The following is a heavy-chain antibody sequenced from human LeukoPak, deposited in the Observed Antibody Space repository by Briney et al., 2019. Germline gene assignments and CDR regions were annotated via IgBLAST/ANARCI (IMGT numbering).Heavy chain of an antibody. CDR1: GYTFTSYA. CDR3: ARDADSSGWSPKYFDY. D-gene: IGHD6-19*01. Sequence: ASVKVSCKASGYTFTSYAMHWVRQAPGQRLEWMGWINAGNGNTKYSQKFQGRVTITRDTSASTAYMELSSLRSEDTAVYYCARDADSSGWSPKYFDYWGQGTLVTVSS. J-gene: IGHJ4*02. V-gene: IGHV1-3*01. CDR2: INAGNGNT.